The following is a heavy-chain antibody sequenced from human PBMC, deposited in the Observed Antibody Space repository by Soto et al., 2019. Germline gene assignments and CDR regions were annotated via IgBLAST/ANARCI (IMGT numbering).Heavy chain of an antibody. CDR1: GFTFSSYD. J-gene: IGHJ4*02. Sequence: GGSLRLSCAASGFTFSSYDMHWVRQATGKGLEWVSAIGTAGDTYYPGSEKGRFTISRENAKNSLYLQMNSLRAEDTAVYYCARDGGYDSSKTYYFDYWGQGTLVTVSS. D-gene: IGHD3-22*01. CDR3: ARDGGYDSSKTYYFDY. V-gene: IGHV3-13*01. CDR2: IGTAGDT.